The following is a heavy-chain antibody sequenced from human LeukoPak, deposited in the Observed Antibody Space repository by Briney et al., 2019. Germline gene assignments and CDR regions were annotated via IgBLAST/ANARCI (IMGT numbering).Heavy chain of an antibody. D-gene: IGHD2-15*01. J-gene: IGHJ6*02. CDR2: ISYDGSNK. CDR3: AKVVGCSGGSCYSYYYYGMDV. V-gene: IGHV3-30*18. CDR1: GFTFSSYG. Sequence: PGGSLRLSCAASGFTFSSYGMHWVRQAPGKGLEWVAVISYDGSNKYYADSVKGRFTISRDNSKNTLYLQMNSLRAENTAVYYCAKVVGCSGGSCYSYYYYGMDVWGQGTTVTVSS.